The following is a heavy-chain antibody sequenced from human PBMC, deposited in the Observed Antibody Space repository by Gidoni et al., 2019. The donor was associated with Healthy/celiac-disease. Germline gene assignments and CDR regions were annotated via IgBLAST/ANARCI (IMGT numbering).Heavy chain of an antibody. CDR2: ISSSGSTI. Sequence: QVQLVESGGGLVKPGGSLRRPCAASGFTFSDYYMSWIRQAPGEGLGWVSFISSSGSTIYYADSVKGRFTISRDNAKNSLYLQMNSLRAEDTAVYYCARVRLYYGSGDFDYWGQGTLVTVSS. D-gene: IGHD3-10*01. V-gene: IGHV3-11*01. CDR3: ARVRLYYGSGDFDY. J-gene: IGHJ4*02. CDR1: GFTFSDYY.